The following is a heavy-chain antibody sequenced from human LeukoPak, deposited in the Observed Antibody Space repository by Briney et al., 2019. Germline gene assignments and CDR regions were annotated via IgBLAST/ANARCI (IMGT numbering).Heavy chain of an antibody. CDR2: ISGSGDDT. D-gene: IGHD2-2*01. Sequence: GGSLRLSCAASGFTFSNYGMSWVRQAPGKGLEWVSGISGSGDDTPHADSVKGRFTISRDNSKNTLYLRMNNLRAEDTAVYYCAKRGSTAYSTPHFDFWGQGALVTVSS. CDR3: AKRGSTAYSTPHFDF. V-gene: IGHV3-23*01. CDR1: GFTFSNYG. J-gene: IGHJ4*02.